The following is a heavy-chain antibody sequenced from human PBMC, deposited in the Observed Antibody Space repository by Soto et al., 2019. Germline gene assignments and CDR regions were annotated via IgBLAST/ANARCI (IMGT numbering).Heavy chain of an antibody. V-gene: IGHV3-13*04. CDR2: IGTAGDT. J-gene: IGHJ4*02. CDR3: ARGIWFGELLPRRYFDS. CDR1: GFTFSNYD. Sequence: GGSLRLSCAASGFTFSNYDMHWVRQVTGKGLEWVSTIGTAGDTYYPGSVKGRFTISRENAKNSLYLQMNSLRAEDTAVYYCARGIWFGELLPRRYFDSWGQGTLVTVSS. D-gene: IGHD3-10*01.